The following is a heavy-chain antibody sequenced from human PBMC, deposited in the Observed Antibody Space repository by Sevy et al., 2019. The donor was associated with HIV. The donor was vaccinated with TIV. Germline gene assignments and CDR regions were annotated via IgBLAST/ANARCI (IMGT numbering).Heavy chain of an antibody. D-gene: IGHD4-17*01. J-gene: IGHJ3*02. V-gene: IGHV4-39*01. Sequence: SDTLSLTCTVSGGSISSSSYYWGWIRQPPGKGLEWIGSIYYSGSTYYNPSLKSRVTISVDTSKNQFSLKLSSVTAADTAVYYCARQPILITDERGDYDAFDIWGQGTMVTVSS. CDR3: ARQPILITDERGDYDAFDI. CDR1: GGSISSSSYY. CDR2: IYYSGST.